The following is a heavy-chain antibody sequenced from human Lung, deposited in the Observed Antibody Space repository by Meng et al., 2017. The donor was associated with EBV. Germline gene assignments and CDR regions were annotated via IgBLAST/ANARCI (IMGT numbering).Heavy chain of an antibody. D-gene: IGHD6-6*01. V-gene: IGHV2-5*02. J-gene: IGHJ4*02. CDR2: IYWDDDK. Sequence: QITLKESGPTLVKPTQTLTLTCTFSGFSLSIRGVGVGWIRQPPGKALEWLALIYWDDDKRYSPSLKSRLTITKDTSKNQVVLTMTNMDPVDAATYYCAHIIAARPFDYWGQGTLVTVSS. CDR1: GFSLSIRGVG. CDR3: AHIIAARPFDY.